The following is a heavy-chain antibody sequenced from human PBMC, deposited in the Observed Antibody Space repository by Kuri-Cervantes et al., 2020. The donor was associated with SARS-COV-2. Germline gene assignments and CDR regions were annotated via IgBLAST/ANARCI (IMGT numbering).Heavy chain of an antibody. CDR1: GGSISSYY. V-gene: IGHV4-4*07. CDR2: IYTSGST. CDR3: ARGAYYDSSGFPFKHNWFDP. J-gene: IGHJ5*02. D-gene: IGHD3-22*01. Sequence: SETLSLTCTVSGGSISSYYWSWIRQPAGKGLEWIGRIYTSGSTNYNPSLKSRVTMSVDTSKNQFSLKLSSVTPEDTAVYYCARGAYYDSSGFPFKHNWFDPWGQGTLVTVSS.